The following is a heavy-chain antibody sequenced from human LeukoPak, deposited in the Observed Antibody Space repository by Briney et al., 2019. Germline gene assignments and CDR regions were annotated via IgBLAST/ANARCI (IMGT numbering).Heavy chain of an antibody. J-gene: IGHJ4*02. Sequence: SETLSLTCTVSAGSVSSYSWSWIRQPPGKGLEWIGYIYYSGTTNYNPSLKSRLTMSIDTSWNQFSLKLNSVTAADTAVYYCARTVDSSSWAFQNWGQGILVTVSS. CDR3: ARTVDSSSWAFQN. D-gene: IGHD6-13*01. CDR2: IYYSGTT. V-gene: IGHV4-59*02. CDR1: AGSVSSYS.